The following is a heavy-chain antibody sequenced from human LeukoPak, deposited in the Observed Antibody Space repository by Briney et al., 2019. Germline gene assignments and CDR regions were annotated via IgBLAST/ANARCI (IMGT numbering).Heavy chain of an antibody. CDR2: ISYDGSNK. CDR1: GFTFSSYG. V-gene: IGHV3-30*03. CDR3: ARGKYSSGPYFDY. Sequence: GGSLRLSCAASGFTFSSYGMHWVRQAPGKGLEWVAVISYDGSNKYYADSVKGRFTISRDNSKNTLYLQMNSLRAEDTAVYYCARGKYSSGPYFDYWGQGTLVTVSS. D-gene: IGHD6-19*01. J-gene: IGHJ4*02.